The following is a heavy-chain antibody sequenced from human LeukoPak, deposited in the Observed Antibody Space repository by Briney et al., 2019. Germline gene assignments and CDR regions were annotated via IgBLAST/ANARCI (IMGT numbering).Heavy chain of an antibody. Sequence: ASAKVSCKASGYTFTGYYMHWVRQAPGQGLEWMGWINPNSGGTNYAQKFQGRVTMTRDTSISTAYMELSRLRSDDTAVYYCARVGWGDYYYYMDVWGKGTTVTVSS. CDR2: INPNSGGT. D-gene: IGHD3-16*01. J-gene: IGHJ6*03. CDR1: GYTFTGYY. CDR3: ARVGWGDYYYYMDV. V-gene: IGHV1-2*02.